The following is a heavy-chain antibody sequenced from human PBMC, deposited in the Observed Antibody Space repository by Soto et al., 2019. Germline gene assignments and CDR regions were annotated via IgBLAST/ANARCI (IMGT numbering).Heavy chain of an antibody. CDR1: GVSFSSYY. J-gene: IGHJ3*01. V-gene: IGHV4-59*08. CDR3: GKQSRPLGILTGYYQRFDL. Sequence: SETLSLTCTVSGVSFSSYYWSWIRQPPGKGLEWIGYIHYSGSTSYNPSLKSRVAISVDTSKNQFSLKLSSVTAADTAVYYCGKQSRPLGILTGYYQRFDLCGQRTMDIVSS. CDR2: IHYSGST. D-gene: IGHD3-9*01.